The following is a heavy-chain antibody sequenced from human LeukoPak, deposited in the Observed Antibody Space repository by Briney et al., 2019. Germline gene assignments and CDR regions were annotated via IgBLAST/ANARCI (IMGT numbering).Heavy chain of an antibody. J-gene: IGHJ4*02. CDR2: IYESGST. CDR3: ARGRIGGPKAPFDY. V-gene: IGHV4-59*01. Sequence: PSKILSLTCTVSGGSLSNYYWSWIRRPPGKGLEWIGHIYESGSTTYNPSLKSRVAISVDTSKKQFSLRLSSVTAADTAVYYCARGRIGGPKAPFDYWGQGTLVTVSS. CDR1: GGSLSNYY. D-gene: IGHD3-16*01.